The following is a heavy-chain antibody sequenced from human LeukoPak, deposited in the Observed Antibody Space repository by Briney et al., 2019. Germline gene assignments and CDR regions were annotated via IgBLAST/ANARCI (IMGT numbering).Heavy chain of an antibody. CDR2: ISPRGAGS. J-gene: IGHJ6*03. CDR3: ARSLHQGWGYYYYYMDV. V-gene: IGHV1-46*01. D-gene: IGHD3-16*01. Sequence: ASVKVSCKPSGYTFTKDFMHWVRQAPGEGLQWMGMISPRGAGSIYAQKFQGRVTMTRDTSTSTVYMELSSLRSDDTAVYYCARSLHQGWGYYYYYMDVWGKGTTVTVSS. CDR1: GYTFTKDF.